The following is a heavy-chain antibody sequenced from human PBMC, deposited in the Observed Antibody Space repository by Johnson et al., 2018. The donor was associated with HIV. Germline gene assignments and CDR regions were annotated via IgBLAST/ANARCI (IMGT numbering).Heavy chain of an antibody. J-gene: IGHJ3*01. V-gene: IGHV3-23*04. D-gene: IGHD2-8*01. Sequence: VQLVESGGGLVQPGGSLRLSCAASGFTFSTFAMSWVRQAPGKGLEWVSGISAGGGSTYYADSVKGRFTISRDNSKNTLYLQMNSLRAEDTAVYYCARGSLTDDGFAAWGQGTLVIVSS. CDR1: GFTFSTFA. CDR3: ARGSLTDDGFAA. CDR2: ISAGGGST.